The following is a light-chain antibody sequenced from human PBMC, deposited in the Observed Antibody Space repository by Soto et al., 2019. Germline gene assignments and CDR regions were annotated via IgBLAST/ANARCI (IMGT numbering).Light chain of an antibody. V-gene: IGKV3-20*01. CDR3: QQYSRSPFT. CDR2: GAS. CDR1: QGVSANH. Sequence: DIVLTQSPGTLSLSPGERATLSCRASQGVSANHLTWYQQKPGQAPRLLMCGASTRATGIPDRFSGSGSGTDFTLTISRMGPEDFAVYFCQQYSRSPFTFGPGTKVDIK. J-gene: IGKJ3*01.